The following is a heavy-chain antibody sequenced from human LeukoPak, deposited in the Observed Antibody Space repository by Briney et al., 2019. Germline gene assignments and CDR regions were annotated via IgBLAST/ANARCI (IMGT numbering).Heavy chain of an antibody. D-gene: IGHD3-22*01. Sequence: ASVKVSCKASGYTFTSYYMHWVRQAPGQGLEWMGLINPSGGSTSYAQKFQGRVTMTRDTSTSTAYMELSSLRSEDTAVYYCARDPLFHYDSSGYWGEGTLVTVSS. J-gene: IGHJ4*02. V-gene: IGHV1-46*01. CDR2: INPSGGST. CDR1: GYTFTSYY. CDR3: ARDPLFHYDSSGY.